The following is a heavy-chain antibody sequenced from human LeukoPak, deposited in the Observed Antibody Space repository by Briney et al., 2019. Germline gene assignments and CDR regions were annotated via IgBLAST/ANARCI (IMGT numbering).Heavy chain of an antibody. CDR3: ARDQLRRGSYFMDV. V-gene: IGHV3-30*19. Sequence: GGSLRLSCTASGFTFRSYGMRWVRPAPDEGLEWVALISFDSTKKNYADSVRGRFTIFRDNSKNTLYLEMNSLRAEDTAVFYCARDQLRRGSYFMDVWGKGNTVTVSS. D-gene: IGHD7-27*01. CDR2: ISFDSTKK. J-gene: IGHJ6*03. CDR1: GFTFRSYG.